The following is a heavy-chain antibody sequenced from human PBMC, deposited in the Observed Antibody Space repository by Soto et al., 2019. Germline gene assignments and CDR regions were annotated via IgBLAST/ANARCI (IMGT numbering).Heavy chain of an antibody. CDR1: GFTVSSNY. Sequence: PGGSLRLSCAASGFTVSSNYMSWVRQAPGKGLEWVSVIYSGGSTYYADSVKGRFTISRDNSKNTLHLQMNVLRAEDTAVFYCARARGYYDSSGYSGYYFDYWGQGTLVTVSA. CDR3: ARARGYYDSSGYSGYYFDY. J-gene: IGHJ4*02. CDR2: IYSGGST. D-gene: IGHD3-22*01. V-gene: IGHV3-53*01.